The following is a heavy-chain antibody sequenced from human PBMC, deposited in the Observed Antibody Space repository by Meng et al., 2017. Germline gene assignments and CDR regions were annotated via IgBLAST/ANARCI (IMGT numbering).Heavy chain of an antibody. J-gene: IGHJ4*02. CDR3: ARMGIAVAGTLGWEDY. D-gene: IGHD6-19*01. V-gene: IGHV7-4-1*02. CDR1: GYTFTSYA. Sequence: QVQVVQAGYWVKKPGASVKVSCKASGYTFTSYAMNWVRQAPGQGLEWMGWINTNTGNPTYAQGFTGRFVFSLDTSVSTAYLQISSLKAEDTAVYYCARMGIAVAGTLGWEDYWGQGTLVTVSS. CDR2: INTNTGNP.